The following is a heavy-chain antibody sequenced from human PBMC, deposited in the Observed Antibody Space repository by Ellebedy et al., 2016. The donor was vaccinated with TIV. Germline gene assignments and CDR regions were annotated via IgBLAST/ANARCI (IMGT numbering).Heavy chain of an antibody. CDR3: VKDQIAGDGRWVFDL. V-gene: IGHV3-23*01. J-gene: IGHJ3*01. CDR1: GFAFSSFA. CDR2: LYGSGRGI. Sequence: PGGSLRLSCGAFGFAFSSFAMGWVRRTPRKGLEGVSGLYGSGRGIWYSDSVKGRFTISRDNSKNTVYLQMNSLRAEDTGIYYCVKDQIAGDGRWVFDLWGQGTMVTVSS. D-gene: IGHD5-24*01.